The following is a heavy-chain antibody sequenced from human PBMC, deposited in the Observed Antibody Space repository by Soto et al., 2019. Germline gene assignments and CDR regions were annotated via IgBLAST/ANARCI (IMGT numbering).Heavy chain of an antibody. CDR2: LYNHGKT. D-gene: IGHD1-1*01. CDR1: GFIVSSRH. J-gene: IGHJ4*02. CDR3: ARLTEAERH. V-gene: IGHV3-53*01. Sequence: EVQLVESGGGLSQPGGSLRLSCVVSGFIVSSRHMIWVRQAPGKGLEGVSILYNHGKTNYVDSVNGRFTITRDNSKNTVYLQMNSLRVEDTAVYYCARLTEAERHWGQGALVTVSS.